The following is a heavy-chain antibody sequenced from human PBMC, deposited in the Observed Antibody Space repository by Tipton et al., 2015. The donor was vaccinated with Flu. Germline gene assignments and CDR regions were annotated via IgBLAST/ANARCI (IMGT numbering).Heavy chain of an antibody. Sequence: SLRLSCATSGFTFSDAWMTWVRQAPGKGLVWLGRIKSTPAGGTTEYISPVKGRITISRDDSRERVYLHMNNLTTDDTAVYYCTTGRGSSYWGQGTLVTVS. CDR2: IKSTPAGGTT. CDR3: TTGRGSSY. D-gene: IGHD2-2*01. CDR1: GFTFSDAW. V-gene: IGHV3-15*01. J-gene: IGHJ4*02.